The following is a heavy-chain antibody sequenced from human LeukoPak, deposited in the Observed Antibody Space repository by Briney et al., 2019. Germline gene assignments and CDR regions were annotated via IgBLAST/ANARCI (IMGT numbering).Heavy chain of an antibody. Sequence: ASVKVSCKASGYTFTSYGISWVRQAPGQGLEWMGWISAYNGSTNYAQKLQGRVTMTTDTSTSTAYMELRSLRSDDTAVYYCARVRGSTVTTSREYYFDYWGQGTLVTVSS. V-gene: IGHV1-18*04. CDR3: ARVRGSTVTTSREYYFDY. D-gene: IGHD4-17*01. J-gene: IGHJ4*02. CDR1: GYTFTSYG. CDR2: ISAYNGST.